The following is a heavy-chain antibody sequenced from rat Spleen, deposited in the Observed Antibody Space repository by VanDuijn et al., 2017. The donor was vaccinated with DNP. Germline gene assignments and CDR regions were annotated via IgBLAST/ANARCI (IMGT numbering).Heavy chain of an antibody. Sequence: EVRLVESGGGLVQPGRSLKLSCAASGFTFSDYYMAWVRPAPTKGLELVEYISYFGDNTYSGDSVKGRFTISRDNAKSTLYLKMNSLRSEDMATYYCGTQSIGTGPFAYWGQGTLVTVSS. J-gene: IGHJ3*01. CDR1: GFTFSDYY. D-gene: IGHD1-5*01. V-gene: IGHV5-22*01. CDR3: GTQSIGTGPFAY. CDR2: ISYFGDNT.